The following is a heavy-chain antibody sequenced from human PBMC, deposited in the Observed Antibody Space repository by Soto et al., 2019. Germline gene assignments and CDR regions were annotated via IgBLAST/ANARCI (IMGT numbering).Heavy chain of an antibody. J-gene: IGHJ4*02. CDR2: ISFDGSNN. V-gene: IGHV3-30*18. CDR3: AKAISGWFYDY. CDR1: GFTFSSYG. D-gene: IGHD6-19*01. Sequence: QVQQVESGGGVVQPGRSLRLSCAASGFTFSSYGMHWVRQAPGKGLEWVAVISFDGSNNYYADSVKGRFTISRDNSKDTLYLQMNSLRAEDTAVYYCAKAISGWFYDYWGQGTLVTVSS.